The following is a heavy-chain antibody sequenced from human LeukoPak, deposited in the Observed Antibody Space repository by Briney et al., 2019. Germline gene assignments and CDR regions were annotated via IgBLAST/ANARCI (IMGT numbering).Heavy chain of an antibody. CDR3: ARGLNGGYSYYFDY. CDR2: INTNTGNP. V-gene: IGHV7-4-1*02. D-gene: IGHD2-21*01. Sequence: GASVKVSCKASGYTFTSYAMNWVRQAPGQGLEWMGWINTNTGNPTYAQGFTGQFVFSLDTSVSTAYLQISSLKAEDTAVYYCARGLNGGYSYYFDYWGQGTLVTVSS. J-gene: IGHJ4*02. CDR1: GYTFTSYA.